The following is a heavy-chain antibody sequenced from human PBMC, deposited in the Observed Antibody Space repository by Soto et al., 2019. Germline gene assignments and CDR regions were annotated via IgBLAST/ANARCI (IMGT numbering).Heavy chain of an antibody. V-gene: IGHV4-4*02. CDR2: IYHAGST. CDR1: GGSITYSNW. CDR3: ARGPPIVGNTRPLES. D-gene: IGHD1-26*01. Sequence: PSETLSLTCTVSGGSITYSNWWSWVRLPPAKGLEWIGDIYHAGSTKYNPSLERRVTMSVDTSNNQFGLTLTSVTAADTAVYFCARGPPIVGNTRPLESWGQGTLVTVSS. J-gene: IGHJ4*02.